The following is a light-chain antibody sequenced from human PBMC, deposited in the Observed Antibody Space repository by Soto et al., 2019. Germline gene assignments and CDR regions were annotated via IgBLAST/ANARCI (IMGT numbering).Light chain of an antibody. V-gene: IGKV3-20*01. CDR3: QQYGSSPNT. J-gene: IGKJ2*01. Sequence: EIVLTQSPGTLSLSPGERATLSCRASQSVSSSSLAWYQQKPGQAPRLLTYGASSRATGIPDRFSGSGSGTDFTLTISRLEPEDYAVYYCQQYGSSPNTFGQGTKLEIK. CDR1: QSVSSSS. CDR2: GAS.